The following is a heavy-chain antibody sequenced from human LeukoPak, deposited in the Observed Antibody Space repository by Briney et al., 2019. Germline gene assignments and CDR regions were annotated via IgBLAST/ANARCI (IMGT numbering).Heavy chain of an antibody. J-gene: IGHJ4*02. D-gene: IGHD3-22*01. V-gene: IGHV3-66*01. CDR2: IYTGGST. CDR1: GFIVSSKY. CDR3: ASMTYYYDSSGHFTDY. Sequence: PGGSLRLSGAASGFIVSSKYMSWVRRAPGKGLEWVSVIYTGGSTYYADSVKGRFSISRDNSKNTLYLQMNNLSAEDTAVYYCASMTYYYDSSGHFTDYWGQGTLVTVSS.